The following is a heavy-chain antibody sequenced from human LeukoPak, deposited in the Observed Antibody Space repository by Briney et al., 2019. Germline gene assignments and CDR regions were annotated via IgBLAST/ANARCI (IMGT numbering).Heavy chain of an antibody. CDR1: GGSFSGYY. J-gene: IGHJ2*01. CDR2: INHSGST. CDR3: ARGRMRGIAARLKSGWYFDL. D-gene: IGHD6-6*01. V-gene: IGHV4-34*01. Sequence: KTSETLSLTCAVYGGSFSGYYWSWIRQPPGKGLEWIGEINHSGSTNYNPSLKSRVTISVDTSKNQFSLKLSSVTAADTAVYYCARGRMRGIAARLKSGWYFDLWGRGTLVTVSS.